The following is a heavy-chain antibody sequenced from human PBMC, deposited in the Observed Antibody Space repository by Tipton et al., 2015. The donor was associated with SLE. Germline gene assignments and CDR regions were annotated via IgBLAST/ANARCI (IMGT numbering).Heavy chain of an antibody. V-gene: IGHV3-23*01. CDR2: ISGSGGST. J-gene: IGHJ4*02. D-gene: IGHD3-22*01. Sequence: SLRLSCADSGFTFSSYAMSWVRQAPGKGLEWVSAISGSGGSTYSADSVKGRFTISRDNSKNTLYLQMNSLRAEDTAVYYCARDSSGYSIFFDYWGQGTLVAVAS. CDR1: GFTFSSYA. CDR3: ARDSSGYSIFFDY.